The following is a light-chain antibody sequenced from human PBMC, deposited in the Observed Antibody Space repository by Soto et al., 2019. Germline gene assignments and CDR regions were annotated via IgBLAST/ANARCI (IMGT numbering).Light chain of an antibody. CDR3: QQYGSSPRT. CDR2: GAS. Sequence: EIVLTQSPATLSLSPGERATLSCRASQSVSSNYLAWYQQKPGQAPRLLSYGASSRATGIPDRLSGSESGTEFTLTISRLEPEDFAVFYCQQYGSSPRTFGQGTRVEVK. CDR1: QSVSSNY. V-gene: IGKV3-20*01. J-gene: IGKJ1*01.